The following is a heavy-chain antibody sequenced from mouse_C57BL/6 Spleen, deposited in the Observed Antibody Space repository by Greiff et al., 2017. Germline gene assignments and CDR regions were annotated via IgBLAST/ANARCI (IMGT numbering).Heavy chain of an antibody. J-gene: IGHJ4*01. CDR3: ARGIYDSDYAMDY. Sequence: QVQLQQPGAELVKPGASVKLSCKASGYTFTSYWMHWVKQRPGQGLEWIGMIHPNSGSTNYNEKFKSKATLTVDKSSSTAYMQLSSLTSEDSAVYYCARGIYDSDYAMDYWGQGTSVTVSS. CDR1: GYTFTSYW. D-gene: IGHD2-4*01. V-gene: IGHV1-64*01. CDR2: IHPNSGST.